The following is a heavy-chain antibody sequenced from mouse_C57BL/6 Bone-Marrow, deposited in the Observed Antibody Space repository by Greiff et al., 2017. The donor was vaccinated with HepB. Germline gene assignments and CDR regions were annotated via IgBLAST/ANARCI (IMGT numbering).Heavy chain of an antibody. J-gene: IGHJ2*01. CDR3: SGGITTVVFDY. CDR2: IILKSDNNAT. Sequence: EVQLMESGRGLVQPGESMKLSCVASGFSFSNYWMNWVRQSPQTGLEWVAQIILKSDNNATNYAVSVKGRITISRDDSESSVYLQKKNSRATDTGIYYCSGGITTVVFDYWGQGTTLTVSS. V-gene: IGHV6-3*01. D-gene: IGHD1-1*01. CDR1: GFSFSNYW.